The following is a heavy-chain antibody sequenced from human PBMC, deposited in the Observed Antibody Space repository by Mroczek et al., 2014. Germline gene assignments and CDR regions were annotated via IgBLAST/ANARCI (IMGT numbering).Heavy chain of an antibody. CDR2: ISGSGGST. D-gene: IGHD3-3*01. CDR1: GFTFSSYA. CDR3: AKDLGQYYDFWSGHDAFDI. J-gene: IGHJ3*02. Sequence: VQLVESGGGLVQPGGSLRLSCAASGFTFSSYAMSWVRQAPGKGLEWVSAISGSGGSTYYADSVKGRFTISRDNSKNTLYLQMNSLRAEDTAVYYCAKDLGQYYDFWSGHDAFDIWGQGTMVTVSS. V-gene: IGHV3-23*04.